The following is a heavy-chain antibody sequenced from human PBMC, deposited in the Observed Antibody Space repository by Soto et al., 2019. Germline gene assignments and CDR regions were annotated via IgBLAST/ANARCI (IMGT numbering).Heavy chain of an antibody. CDR2: INPNSGGT. J-gene: IGHJ6*02. Sequence: ASVKVSCKASGYTFTGYYMHWVRQAPGQGLEWMGWINPNSGGTNYAQKFQGRVTMTRDTSISTAYMELSRLRSDDTAVYYCARDGGYCSGGSCYYYYGMDVWGQGTTVTVSS. CDR3: ARDGGYCSGGSCYYYYGMDV. D-gene: IGHD2-15*01. CDR1: GYTFTGYY. V-gene: IGHV1-2*02.